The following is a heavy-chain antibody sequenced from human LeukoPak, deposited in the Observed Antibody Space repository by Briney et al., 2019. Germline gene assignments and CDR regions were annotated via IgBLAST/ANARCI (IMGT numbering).Heavy chain of an antibody. Sequence: SETLSLTCTVSGYSISSGYYWGWIRQPPGKGLEWIGSIYHSGSTYYNPSLKSRVTISVHTSNNQLSLKLSSVTATDTAMYYCARHSGSFYFYYYMDVWGKGTTVTVSS. CDR3: ARHSGSFYFYYYMDV. CDR2: IYHSGST. J-gene: IGHJ6*03. D-gene: IGHD1-26*01. V-gene: IGHV4-38-2*02. CDR1: GYSISSGYY.